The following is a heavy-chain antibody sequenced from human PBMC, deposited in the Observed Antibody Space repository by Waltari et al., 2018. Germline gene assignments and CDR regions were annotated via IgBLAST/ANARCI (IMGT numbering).Heavy chain of an antibody. CDR3: AKEGLRLGTEDYRGNGAYDM. Sequence: QVQLMESGGGVVQAGGSLRLSCAASGFNFKLYNMHWARQAPGRGLGGGAFARFYERVKQYIDFVGGRFTISRDNFNNVLFLQKESRRPDDTGVYYCAKEGLRLGTEDYRGNGAYDMWGHGTKVIVSS. J-gene: IGHJ3*02. CDR2: ARFYERVK. V-gene: IGHV3-30*02. D-gene: IGHD4-4*01. CDR1: GFNFKLYN.